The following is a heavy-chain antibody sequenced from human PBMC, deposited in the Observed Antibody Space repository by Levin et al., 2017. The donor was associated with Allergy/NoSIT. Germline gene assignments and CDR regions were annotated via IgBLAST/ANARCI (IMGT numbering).Heavy chain of an antibody. V-gene: IGHV2-70*01. CDR2: IDWDDDK. J-gene: IGHJ6*02. D-gene: IGHD3-22*01. Sequence: SGPTLVKPTQTLTLTCTFSGFSLATSGMCVSWIRQPPGKALEWLALIDWDDDKFFSTSLKTRLTISKDTSKNQVVLKLTNMDPVDTATYYCARIPYLYDSGGYVLFDYGVDVWGQGITVTVSS. CDR1: GFSLATSGMC. CDR3: ARIPYLYDSGGYVLFDYGVDV.